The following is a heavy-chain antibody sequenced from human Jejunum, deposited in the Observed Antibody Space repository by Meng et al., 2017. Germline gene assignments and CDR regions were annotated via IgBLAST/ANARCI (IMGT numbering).Heavy chain of an antibody. J-gene: IGHJ4*02. V-gene: IGHV4-34*01. D-gene: IGHD3-3*01. CDR2: INDSGST. CDR1: GGSFSGHY. Sequence: QVPLQQWGARLLKPSETRSLSCAVYGGSFSGHYWTWIRQPPGKGLEWIGEINDSGSTHYNPSLGSRVTISVDTSKSQFSLKLISVTAADTGVYYCVDSKWSANYWGQGTLVTVSS. CDR3: VDSKWSANY.